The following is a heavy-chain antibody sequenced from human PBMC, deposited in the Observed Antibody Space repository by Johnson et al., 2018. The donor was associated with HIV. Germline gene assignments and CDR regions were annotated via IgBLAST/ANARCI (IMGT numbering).Heavy chain of an antibody. CDR1: GFTFSDYW. J-gene: IGHJ3*02. CDR2: ISGSGGST. Sequence: VQLVESGGGLVQPGGSLRLSCAASGFTFSDYWMTWVRQAPGKGLEWVSAISGSGGSTYYADSVKGRFTISRDNSKNTLNLQMNSLRAEDTAVYYYAKEDGYSYGSDAFDIWGQGTMVTVAS. D-gene: IGHD5-18*01. CDR3: AKEDGYSYGSDAFDI. V-gene: IGHV3-23*04.